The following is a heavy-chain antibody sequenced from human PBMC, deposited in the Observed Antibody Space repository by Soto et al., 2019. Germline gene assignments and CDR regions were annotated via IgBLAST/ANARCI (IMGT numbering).Heavy chain of an antibody. Sequence: GGSLRLSCAASGFTFSSYSMNWVRQAPGKGLEWVSSISSSSSYIYYADSVKGRFTISRDNAKNSLYLQMNSLRAEDTAVYYCARVSGDPMYDEPNMDVWGKGTTVAVSS. V-gene: IGHV3-21*01. CDR3: ARVSGDPMYDEPNMDV. CDR2: ISSSSSYI. D-gene: IGHD2-8*01. J-gene: IGHJ6*03. CDR1: GFTFSSYS.